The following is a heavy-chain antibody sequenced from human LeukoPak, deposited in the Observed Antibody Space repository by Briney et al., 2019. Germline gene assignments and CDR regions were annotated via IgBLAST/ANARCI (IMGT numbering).Heavy chain of an antibody. V-gene: IGHV4-34*01. J-gene: IGHJ4*02. D-gene: IGHD3-22*01. CDR3: TRPYYYDSSGSPDY. CDR2: IYHSGST. Sequence: SETLSLTCAVYGGSFSGYYWGWIRQPPGKGLEWIGNIYHSGSTYYNPSLKSRVTISVDTSKNQFSLKLSSVTAADTAVYYCTRPYYYDSSGSPDYGGQGTLVTVSS. CDR1: GGSFSGYY.